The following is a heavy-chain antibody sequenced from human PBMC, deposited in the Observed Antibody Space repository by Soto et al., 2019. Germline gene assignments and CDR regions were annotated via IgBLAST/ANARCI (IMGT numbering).Heavy chain of an antibody. J-gene: IGHJ6*02. CDR1: GFTFSSYS. Sequence: EVQLVESGGGLVKPGGSLRLSCAASGFTFSSYSMNWVRQAPGKGLEWVSSISSSSSYIYYADSVQGRFTISRDNAKNSLYLQMNSLRAEYTAVYYCARSKGELLWDYYYYYGMDVWGQGTTVTVSS. CDR2: ISSSSSYI. V-gene: IGHV3-21*01. CDR3: ARSKGELLWDYYYYYGMDV. D-gene: IGHD1-26*01.